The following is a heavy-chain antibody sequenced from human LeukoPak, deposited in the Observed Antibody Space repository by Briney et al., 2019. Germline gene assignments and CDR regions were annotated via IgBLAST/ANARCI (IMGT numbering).Heavy chain of an antibody. J-gene: IGHJ6*04. CDR2: IYYSGST. Sequence: SETLFLTCAVYGGSFSGYYWSWIRQPPGKGLEWIGYIYYSGSTNYNPSLKSRVTISVDTSKNQFSLKLSSVTAADTAVYYCARDSSYYDILTGHYYYYGMDVWGKGTTVTVSS. CDR3: ARDSSYYDILTGHYYYYGMDV. V-gene: IGHV4-59*01. D-gene: IGHD3-9*01. CDR1: GGSFSGYY.